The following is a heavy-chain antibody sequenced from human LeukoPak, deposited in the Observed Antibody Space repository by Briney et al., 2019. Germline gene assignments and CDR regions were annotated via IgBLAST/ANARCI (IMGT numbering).Heavy chain of an antibody. CDR3: AKSSDFSFDYYYYYGMDV. J-gene: IGHJ6*02. Sequence: GGSLRLSCAASGFTFSSYAMSWVRQAPGKGLEWVSAICGSGGSTYYADSVKGRFTISRDNSKNTLYLQMNSLRAEDTAVYYCAKSSDFSFDYYYYYGMDVWGQGTTVTVSS. D-gene: IGHD2-2*01. V-gene: IGHV3-23*01. CDR1: GFTFSSYA. CDR2: ICGSGGST.